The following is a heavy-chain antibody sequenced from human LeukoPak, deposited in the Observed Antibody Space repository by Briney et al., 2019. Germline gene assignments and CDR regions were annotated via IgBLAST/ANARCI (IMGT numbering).Heavy chain of an antibody. CDR1: GYTSTSYY. CDR2: INPRGGRT. V-gene: IGHV1-46*01. J-gene: IGHJ4*02. CDR3: ARGLLSGYYDSSGYPDY. Sequence: ASVKVSCKASGYTSTSYYMHWVRQAPGQGLEWMGRINPRGGRTNYAQKFQGRVTMTRDTSTSTDYMELSSLRSEDTAVYYCARGLLSGYYDSSGYPDYWGQGTLVTVSS. D-gene: IGHD3-22*01.